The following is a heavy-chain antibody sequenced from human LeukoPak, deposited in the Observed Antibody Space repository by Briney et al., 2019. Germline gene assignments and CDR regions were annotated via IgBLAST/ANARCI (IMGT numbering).Heavy chain of an antibody. J-gene: IGHJ3*02. Sequence: GGSLRLSCAASGFTFSCYDMHWIRQATGKGLEWVSAIGTAGDTYYPGSVKGRFTISRENAKNSLYLQMNSLRAGDTAVYYCARRTPDGFKYAFDIWGQGTMVTVSS. V-gene: IGHV3-13*01. CDR1: GFTFSCYD. CDR2: IGTAGDT. CDR3: ARRTPDGFKYAFDI. D-gene: IGHD5-24*01.